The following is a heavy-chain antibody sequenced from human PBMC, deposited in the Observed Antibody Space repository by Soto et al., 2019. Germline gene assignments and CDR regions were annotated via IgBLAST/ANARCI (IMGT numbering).Heavy chain of an antibody. Sequence: QVQLVESGGGVVQPGRSLRLSCAASGFTFSSYGMHWVRQAPGKGLEWVAVIWYDGSNKYYADSVKGRFTISRDNSKNPLVLQKNSPRAEDKAGYYWARGQWLPERDFYYWGQGTLVTVSS. V-gene: IGHV3-33*01. CDR2: IWYDGSNK. D-gene: IGHD6-19*01. CDR1: GFTFSSYG. J-gene: IGHJ4*02. CDR3: ARGQWLPERDFYY.